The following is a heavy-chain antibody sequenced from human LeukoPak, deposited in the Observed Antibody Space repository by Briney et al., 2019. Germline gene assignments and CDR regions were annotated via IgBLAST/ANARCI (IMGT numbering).Heavy chain of an antibody. CDR1: GFTFSSYW. D-gene: IGHD3-22*01. CDR3: APDYYDSSGPFDY. Sequence: PGGSLRLSCAASGFTFSSYWMHWVRQAPGKGLVWVSRINTDGSSTSYADSVKGRFTISRDNAKNTLYLQMNSLRAEDTAVYYCAPDYYDSSGPFDYWGQGTLVTVSS. J-gene: IGHJ4*02. CDR2: INTDGSST. V-gene: IGHV3-74*01.